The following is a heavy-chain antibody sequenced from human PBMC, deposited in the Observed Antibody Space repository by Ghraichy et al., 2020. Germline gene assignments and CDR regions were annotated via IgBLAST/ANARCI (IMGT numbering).Heavy chain of an antibody. CDR3: ARGLRGNYCGGDCYEYYFDY. CDR2: IYYSGST. J-gene: IGHJ4*02. V-gene: IGHV4-59*01. CDR1: GGSISSYY. Sequence: SETLSLTCTVSGGSISSYYWSWIRQPPGKGLEWIGCIYYSGSTNYNPSLKSRVTISVDTSKNQFSLKLSSVTAADTAVYYCARGLRGNYCGGDCYEYYFDYWGQGTLVTVSS. D-gene: IGHD2-21*02.